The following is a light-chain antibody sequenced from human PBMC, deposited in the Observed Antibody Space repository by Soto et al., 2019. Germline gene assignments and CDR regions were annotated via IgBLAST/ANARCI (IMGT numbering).Light chain of an antibody. Sequence: EIVLTHSPATLSLSPGERATLSCRASQSVTTYLAWYQQKPGQAPRLLIYDASNRAPGIPARFRGSGSGTDFTLTVSSLETEDSAIYYCQQRSNWPPIITFGGGTKV. CDR3: QQRSNWPPIIT. CDR2: DAS. J-gene: IGKJ4*01. V-gene: IGKV3-11*01. CDR1: QSVTTY.